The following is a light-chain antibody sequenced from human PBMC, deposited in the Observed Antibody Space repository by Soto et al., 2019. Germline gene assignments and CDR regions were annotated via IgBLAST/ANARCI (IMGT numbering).Light chain of an antibody. J-gene: IGKJ1*01. CDR2: GAS. CDR1: QSVTSNY. CDR3: QRYGGPSWT. Sequence: EVVLTQSPGTLSLSPGERATLSCRASQSVTSNYLAWYQHKPGQAPRLLIFGASSRATGIPDKFSGSGSGTDFTLTISRLEPDDFAVYYCQRYGGPSWTFGQGTRVEIK. V-gene: IGKV3-20*01.